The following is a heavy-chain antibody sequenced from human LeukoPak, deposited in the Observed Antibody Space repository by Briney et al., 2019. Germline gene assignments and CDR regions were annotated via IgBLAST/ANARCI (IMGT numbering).Heavy chain of an antibody. CDR2: IDWNGGNT. J-gene: IGHJ4*02. V-gene: IGHV3-20*04. D-gene: IGHD6-13*01. CDR1: GFTFDDYG. CDR3: ARDLIAATGGLQFDY. Sequence: GGSLRLSCAASGFTFDDYGMSWVRQAPGKGLEWVSGIDWNGGNTGYADSVKGRFTNSRDNAKNSLYLQMNSLRAEDTALYYCARDLIAATGGLQFDYWGQGTLVTVSS.